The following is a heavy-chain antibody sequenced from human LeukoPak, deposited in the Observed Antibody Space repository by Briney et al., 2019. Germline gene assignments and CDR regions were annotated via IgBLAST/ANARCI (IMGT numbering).Heavy chain of an antibody. CDR1: GSTFTGYY. Sequence: ASVKVSCKASGSTFTGYYMHWVRQAPGQGLEWMGWINPNSGGTNYAQKFQGRVTMTTDTSISTAYMELSRLRSDDTAVYYCARDLTCSSTSCENNWFDPWGQGTLVTVSS. CDR2: INPNSGGT. D-gene: IGHD2-2*01. J-gene: IGHJ5*02. V-gene: IGHV1-2*02. CDR3: ARDLTCSSTSCENNWFDP.